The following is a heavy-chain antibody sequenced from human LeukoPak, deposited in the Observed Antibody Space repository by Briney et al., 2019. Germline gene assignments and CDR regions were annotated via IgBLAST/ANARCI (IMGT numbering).Heavy chain of an antibody. CDR2: ISSSGSTI. CDR1: GFTFSSYE. CDR3: ARDIWFGEAINDY. D-gene: IGHD3-10*01. J-gene: IGHJ4*02. Sequence: GGSLRLSCAASGFTFSSYEMNWVRQAPGKGLEWVSYISSSGSTIYYADSVKGRFTISRDNAKNTLYLQMDSLRAEDTAVYYCARDIWFGEAINDYRGQGTLVTVSS. V-gene: IGHV3-48*03.